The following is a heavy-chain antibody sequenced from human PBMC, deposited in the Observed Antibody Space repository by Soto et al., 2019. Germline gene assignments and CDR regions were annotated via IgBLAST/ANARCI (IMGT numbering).Heavy chain of an antibody. V-gene: IGHV3-30-3*01. Sequence: GGSLRLSCAASGFTFSIYAMRWVRQAPGKGLEWVAVISYDGSNKYYADSVKGRFTISRDNSKNTLYLQMNSLRAEDAAVYYCARNNYGDYNFWGQGTQVTVSS. CDR1: GFTFSIYA. CDR3: ARNNYGDYNF. CDR2: ISYDGSNK. D-gene: IGHD4-17*01. J-gene: IGHJ4*02.